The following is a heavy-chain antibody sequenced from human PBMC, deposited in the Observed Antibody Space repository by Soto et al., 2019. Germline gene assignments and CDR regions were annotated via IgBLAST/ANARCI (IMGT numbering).Heavy chain of an antibody. CDR3: ATLGYCSSTSCYGVYYYYGMDV. V-gene: IGHV3-30-3*01. J-gene: IGHJ6*02. Sequence: PGGSLRLSCAASGFTFSSYAMHWVRQAPGKGLEWVAVISYDGSNKYYADSVKGRFTISRDNSKNTLYLQMNSLRAEDTAVYYCATLGYCSSTSCYGVYYYYGMDVWGQGTTVTVPS. CDR2: ISYDGSNK. CDR1: GFTFSSYA. D-gene: IGHD2-2*01.